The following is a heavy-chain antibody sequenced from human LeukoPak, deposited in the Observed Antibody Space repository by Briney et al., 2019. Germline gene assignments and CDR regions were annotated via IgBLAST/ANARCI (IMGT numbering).Heavy chain of an antibody. Sequence: GESLQISCKGSGYSFTSYWIGWVRQMPGKGLEWMGIIYPGDSDTRYSPSFQGQVTISADKSISTASLQWSSLKASDTAMYSCARLGIAVAGTGGRWFDPWGQGTLVTVSS. CDR1: GYSFTSYW. V-gene: IGHV5-51*01. CDR2: IYPGDSDT. CDR3: ARLGIAVAGTGGRWFDP. J-gene: IGHJ5*02. D-gene: IGHD6-19*01.